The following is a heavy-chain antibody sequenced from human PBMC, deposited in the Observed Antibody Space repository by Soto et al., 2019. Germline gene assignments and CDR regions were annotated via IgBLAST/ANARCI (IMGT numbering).Heavy chain of an antibody. V-gene: IGHV1-24*01. Sequence: QVQLVQSGAEVKKPGASVKVSCKVSGSTLTELSMHWVRQAPGKGLEWMGGFDLEDGETIYAQKFQARVTMTEDTSTDTAYMELSSLRSAATAVYYCATASLGLGIVLLPAARPYGMDVWGQGTTVTVSS. CDR3: ATASLGLGIVLLPAARPYGMDV. D-gene: IGHD2-2*01. CDR2: FDLEDGET. J-gene: IGHJ6*02. CDR1: GSTLTELS.